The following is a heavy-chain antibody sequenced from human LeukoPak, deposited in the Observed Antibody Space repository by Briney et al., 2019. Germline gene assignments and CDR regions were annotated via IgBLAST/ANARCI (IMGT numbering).Heavy chain of an antibody. CDR1: VGSIISSSTYY. V-gene: IGHV4-39*01. Sequence: SETLSLTCTVSVGSIISSSTYYWGGIRQPPGKGLAWIGSIYYSRSPYYNRYLQSRVTISVDTSKSQFSMKLGSVTAADTAVYYCATISYGSDGMDVWGQGTTVTVSS. CDR2: IYYSRSP. D-gene: IGHD3-10*01. CDR3: ATISYGSDGMDV. J-gene: IGHJ6*02.